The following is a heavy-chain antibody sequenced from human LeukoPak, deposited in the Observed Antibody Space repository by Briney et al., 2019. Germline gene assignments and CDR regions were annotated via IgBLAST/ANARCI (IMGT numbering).Heavy chain of an antibody. V-gene: IGHV1-69*01. CDR2: IIPIFGTA. CDR3: AGTHKPMVRGVMWDYYYYMDV. D-gene: IGHD3-10*01. Sequence: ASVKVSCKASGGTFSSYAISWVRQAPGQGLEWMGGIIPIFGTANYAQKFQGRVTITADESTSTAYMELSSLRSEDTAVYYCAGTHKPMVRGVMWDYYYYMDVWGKGTTVTVSS. CDR1: GGTFSSYA. J-gene: IGHJ6*03.